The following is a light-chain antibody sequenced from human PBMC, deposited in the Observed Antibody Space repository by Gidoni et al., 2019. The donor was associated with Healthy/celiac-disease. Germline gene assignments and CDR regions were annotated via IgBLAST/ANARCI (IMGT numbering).Light chain of an antibody. CDR1: SSDVGGYNY. CDR3: SSYAGSNNFGVV. CDR2: EVS. J-gene: IGLJ2*01. Sequence: QSALTQPPSASGSPGQSVTISCTGTSSDVGGYNYVSCYQQTPGKAPKLMIYEVSKRPSGVPDRFSGSKSGNTASLTVSGLQAEDEADYYCSSYAGSNNFGVVFGGGTKLTVL. V-gene: IGLV2-8*01.